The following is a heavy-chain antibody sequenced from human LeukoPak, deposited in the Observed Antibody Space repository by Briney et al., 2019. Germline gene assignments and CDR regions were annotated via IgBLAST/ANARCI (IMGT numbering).Heavy chain of an antibody. J-gene: IGHJ4*02. V-gene: IGHV1-46*01. CDR1: GYTLTSYY. CDR2: INPSAGST. Sequence: ASVKVSCKASGYTLTSYYMHWVRQAPGQGLEWMGIINPSAGSTSYAQRFRGRVTMTRDTSSSTVYMELSSLRFEDTAIYYCARASSSRGSYSRRGEDYFDYWGQGTLVTVSS. D-gene: IGHD1-26*01. CDR3: ARASSSRGSYSRRGEDYFDY.